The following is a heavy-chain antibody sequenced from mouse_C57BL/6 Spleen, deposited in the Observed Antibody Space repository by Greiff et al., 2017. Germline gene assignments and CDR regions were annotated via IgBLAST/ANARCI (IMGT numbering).Heavy chain of an antibody. D-gene: IGHD1-1*01. V-gene: IGHV1-50*01. CDR3: ARAYYYGSSDYVDD. CDR2: IDPSDSYT. Sequence: QVQLQQPGAELVKPGASVKLSCKASGYTFTSYWMQWVKQRPGQGLEWIGEIDPSDSYTNYNQKFKGKATLTVDTSSSTAYMQLSSLTSEDSAVYYGARAYYYGSSDYVDDWGQGTTLTVSS. J-gene: IGHJ2*01. CDR1: GYTFTSYW.